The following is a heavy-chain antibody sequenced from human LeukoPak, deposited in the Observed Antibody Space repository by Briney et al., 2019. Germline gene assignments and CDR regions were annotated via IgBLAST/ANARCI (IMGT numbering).Heavy chain of an antibody. CDR3: AVYDSSGYYYSNDAFDI. J-gene: IGHJ3*02. D-gene: IGHD3-22*01. CDR1: GYTFTSYD. V-gene: IGHV1-8*01. CDR2: MNPNSGNT. Sequence: GASVKVSCKASGYTFTSYDINWVRQATGQGLEWMGWMNPNSGNTGYAQKFQGRVTMTRNTSISTAYMELSSLRSEDTAVYCCAVYDSSGYYYSNDAFDIWGQGTMVTVSS.